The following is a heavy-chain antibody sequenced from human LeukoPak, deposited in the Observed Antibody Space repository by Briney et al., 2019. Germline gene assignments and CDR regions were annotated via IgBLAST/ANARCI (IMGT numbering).Heavy chain of an antibody. V-gene: IGHV3-23*01. CDR2: ITGSGGTT. CDR1: GFTFSNYA. D-gene: IGHD3-9*01. Sequence: GASLRLSCAASGFTFSNYAMRWVRQAPGKGLEWLSAITGSGGTTYYAHSVKGRFTSSRDNSKNTLYLQMNTLRAEDTAVYYCAKWGDYDVLTGYYDSDYWGQGTLVTVSS. CDR3: AKWGDYDVLTGYYDSDY. J-gene: IGHJ4*02.